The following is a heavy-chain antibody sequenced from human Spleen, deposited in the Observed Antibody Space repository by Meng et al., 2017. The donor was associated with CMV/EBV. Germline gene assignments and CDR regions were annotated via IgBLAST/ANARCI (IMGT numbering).Heavy chain of an antibody. V-gene: IGHV3-20*04. D-gene: IGHD6-13*01. CDR3: TRGLGRSSWRVGSLDI. CDR2: IDRSGITT. Sequence: ETLSLTCAASGFTFHYYGMTWVRQAPGKGLEWVSSIDRSGITTTYADSVKGRFTISRDNARNSLYLQMSGLRAEDTALFYCTRGLGRSSWRVGSLDIWGQGTLVTVSS. J-gene: IGHJ3*02. CDR1: GFTFHYYG.